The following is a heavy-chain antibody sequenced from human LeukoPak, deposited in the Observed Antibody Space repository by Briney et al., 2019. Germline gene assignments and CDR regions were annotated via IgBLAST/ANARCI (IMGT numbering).Heavy chain of an antibody. V-gene: IGHV3-23*01. D-gene: IGHD4-17*01. CDR2: ISGSGGST. CDR3: ASLADYGDYVGITHPNWFDP. J-gene: IGHJ5*02. CDR1: GFTFSSYA. Sequence: GGSLRLSCAASGFTFSSYAMSWVRQAPGKGLEWVSAISGSGGSTYYADSVKGRFTISRDNSKNTLYLQMNGLRAEDTAVYYCASLADYGDYVGITHPNWFDPWGQGTLVTVSS.